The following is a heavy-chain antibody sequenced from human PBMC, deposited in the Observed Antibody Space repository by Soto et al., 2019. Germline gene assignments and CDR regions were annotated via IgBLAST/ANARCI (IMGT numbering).Heavy chain of an antibody. Sequence: QVQLEQSGAEVKKPGSSVKVSCKASGGTFNTFAISWVRQAPGQGLEWSGGIIPIFETATYAQRIQDRLTITADESTRTAYMELSRLTSDDTAIYFCATSTSSSWQNDYWGLGTLVVVSS. CDR3: ATSTSSSWQNDY. CDR2: IIPIFETA. J-gene: IGHJ4*02. V-gene: IGHV1-69*01. CDR1: GGTFNTFA. D-gene: IGHD6-13*01.